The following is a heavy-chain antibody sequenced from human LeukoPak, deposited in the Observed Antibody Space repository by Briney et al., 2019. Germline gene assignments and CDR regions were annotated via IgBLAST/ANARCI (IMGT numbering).Heavy chain of an antibody. CDR3: ARALMTLVRGVPRTTWFHP. Sequence: PSETLSLTCAVFGGSFSGYYWTWVRQAPGKGLEWIGEINESGTTNYNASLNNRVIISVDTSKNQFSLKLTSLTAADTAVFYCARALMTLVRGVPRTTWFHPWGQGTLVTVSS. D-gene: IGHD3-10*01. CDR2: INESGTT. V-gene: IGHV4-34*01. J-gene: IGHJ5*02. CDR1: GGSFSGYY.